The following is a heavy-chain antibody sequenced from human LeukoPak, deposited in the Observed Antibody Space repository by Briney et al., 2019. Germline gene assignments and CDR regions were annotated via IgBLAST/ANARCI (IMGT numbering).Heavy chain of an antibody. V-gene: IGHV3-30*02. J-gene: IGHJ3*01. CDR2: IRYDETNK. D-gene: IGHD1-26*01. Sequence: PGGSLRLSCAASGFTFSAYIMHWVRQAPGKGLEWVAFIRYDETNKYYADSVRGRFTISRDNSKNTLYLQMNSLRAEDTAVYYCAKDRVGALYFDALDVWGQGTMVTVSS. CDR3: AKDRVGALYFDALDV. CDR1: GFTFSAYI.